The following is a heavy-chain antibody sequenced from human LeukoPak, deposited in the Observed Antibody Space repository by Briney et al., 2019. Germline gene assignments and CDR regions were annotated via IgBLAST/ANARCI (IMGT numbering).Heavy chain of an antibody. J-gene: IGHJ4*02. CDR2: MFYSGRT. D-gene: IGHD3-16*01. V-gene: IGHV4-59*01. CDR3: ARVVRNTFAEAAYFDY. Sequence: SETLSLTCTVSGGSITSYYWSWIRQPPGKGLEWIGYMFYSGRTNYNPSLKSRVTISVDTSKNQFSLKLSSVTAADTAVYYCARVVRNTFAEAAYFDYWGLGTLVTVSS. CDR1: GGSITSYY.